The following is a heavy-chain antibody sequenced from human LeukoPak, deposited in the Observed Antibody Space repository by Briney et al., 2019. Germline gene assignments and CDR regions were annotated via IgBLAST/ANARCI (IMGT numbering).Heavy chain of an antibody. V-gene: IGHV4-34*01. CDR3: TRMTTGHDY. Sequence: PSGTLSLTCAVSGVSFNDYYWSWVRQTPGRGLEWIGEINHSGYTNDSPSLKSRVTLSIDTSRKQFSLNLRSMTVADTGIYYCTRMTTGHDYWGQGTLVTVSS. CDR2: INHSGYT. CDR1: GVSFNDYY. D-gene: IGHD4-17*01. J-gene: IGHJ4*02.